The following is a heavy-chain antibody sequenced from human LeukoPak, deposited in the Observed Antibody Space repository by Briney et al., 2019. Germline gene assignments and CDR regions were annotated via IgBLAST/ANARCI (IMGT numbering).Heavy chain of an antibody. Sequence: PGRSLRLSCAASGFTFSSYGMHWVRQAPGKGLEWVAVISYDGSNKYYADSVKGRFTISRDNSKNTLYLQMNSLRAEDTAVYYCAKDLVWGYDYVIYGVDVWGQGTTVTVSS. CDR1: GFTFSSYG. J-gene: IGHJ6*02. CDR3: AKDLVWGYDYVIYGVDV. D-gene: IGHD3-16*01. V-gene: IGHV3-30*18. CDR2: ISYDGSNK.